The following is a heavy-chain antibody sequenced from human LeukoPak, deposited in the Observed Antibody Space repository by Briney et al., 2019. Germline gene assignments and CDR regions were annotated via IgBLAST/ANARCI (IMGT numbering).Heavy chain of an antibody. CDR1: GFTFDDYA. CDR2: ISWNSGSI. CDR3: AKDSRRMEGMDV. V-gene: IGHV3-9*01. Sequence: GRSLRLSCAASGFTFDDYAMHWVRQAPGKGLEWVSGISWNSGSIGYADSVKGRFTISRDNAKNSLYLQMNSLRAEDTALYYCAKDSRRMEGMDVWGQGTTVTVSS. D-gene: IGHD2-8*01. J-gene: IGHJ6*02.